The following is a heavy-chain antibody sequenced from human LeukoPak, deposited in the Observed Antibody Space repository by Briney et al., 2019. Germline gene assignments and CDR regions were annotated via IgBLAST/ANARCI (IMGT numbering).Heavy chain of an antibody. D-gene: IGHD3-10*01. CDR2: IIPILNIA. J-gene: IGHJ4*02. Sequence: SVKVSCKASGGTFSSYGIIWVRQAPGQGLEWMGRIIPILNIADYAQKFQGRVTITADTSTSTAYMDTAVYYCARVAGSSYDYWGQGTLVTVSS. CDR1: GGTFSSYG. V-gene: IGHV1-69*04. CDR3: DY.